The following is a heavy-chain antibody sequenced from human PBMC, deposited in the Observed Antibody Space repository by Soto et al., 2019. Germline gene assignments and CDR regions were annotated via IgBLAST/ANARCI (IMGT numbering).Heavy chain of an antibody. CDR2: FVPLFGTT. V-gene: IGHV1-69*01. CDR1: GGTFSGYV. Sequence: QLVQSGSEVKKPGSSVKVSCQASGGTFSGYVVTWVRQAPGQGLEWMGEFVPLFGTTNYAQRFSGRITITAEESTSTAYIELRTLRPDDTAVYYCATHGLGVSSPPYFDNWGQGTLVTASS. D-gene: IGHD3-16*01. J-gene: IGHJ4*02. CDR3: ATHGLGVSSPPYFDN.